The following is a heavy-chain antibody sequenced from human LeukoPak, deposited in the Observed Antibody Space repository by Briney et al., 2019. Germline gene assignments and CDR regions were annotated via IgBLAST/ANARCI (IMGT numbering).Heavy chain of an antibody. Sequence: PSGGSLRLSCAASGFTFSSYSMNWVRQAPGKGLEWVSYISSSSTIIYNADSVKGRFTISRGNAKSSLYLQMNSLRAEDTAVYYCARDLLGSRGWCPIDYWGQGTLVTVSS. CDR3: ARDLLGSRGWCPIDY. D-gene: IGHD6-19*01. J-gene: IGHJ4*02. CDR1: GFTFSSYS. V-gene: IGHV3-48*04. CDR2: ISSSSTII.